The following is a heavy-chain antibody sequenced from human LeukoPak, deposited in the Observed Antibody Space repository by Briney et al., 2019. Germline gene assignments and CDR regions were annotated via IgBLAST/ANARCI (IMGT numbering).Heavy chain of an antibody. J-gene: IGHJ4*02. V-gene: IGHV3-30*03. CDR1: GFTFSSYG. D-gene: IGHD3-16*01. CDR3: ARAEGEYDY. CDR2: ISYDGSNK. Sequence: PGGSLRLSCAASGFTFSSYGMHWVRQAPGKGLEWVAVISYDGSNKYYADSVKGRFTISRDNSKNTLYLQMNSLRAEDTAVYYCARAEGEYDYWGQGTLVTVSS.